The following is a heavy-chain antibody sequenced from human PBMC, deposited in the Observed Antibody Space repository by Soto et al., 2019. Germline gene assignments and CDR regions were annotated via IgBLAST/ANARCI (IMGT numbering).Heavy chain of an antibody. CDR3: AREAREYYGSGSYYYGMDV. J-gene: IGHJ6*02. D-gene: IGHD3-10*01. CDR1: GGSFSGYY. Sequence: SETLSLTCAVYGGSFSGYYWSWIRQPPGKGLEWIGEINHSGSTNYNPSLKSRVTISVDTSKNQFSLKLSSVTAADTAVYYCAREAREYYGSGSYYYGMDVWGQGTTVT. CDR2: INHSGST. V-gene: IGHV4-34*01.